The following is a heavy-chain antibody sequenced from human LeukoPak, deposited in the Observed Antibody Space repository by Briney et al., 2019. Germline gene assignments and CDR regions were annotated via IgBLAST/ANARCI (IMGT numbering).Heavy chain of an antibody. CDR2: INRDGSEK. V-gene: IGHV3-7*04. D-gene: IGHD3-10*01. CDR3: ARELVRGVIWYYYYGMDV. J-gene: IGHJ6*02. Sequence: GGSLRLSCAASGFIFSNYWMGWVRQAPGKGLEWVANINRDGSEKYYVDSVKGRFTISRDNSKNSLYLQMNSLRAEDTAVYYCARELVRGVIWYYYYGMDVWGQGTTVTVSS. CDR1: GFIFSNYW.